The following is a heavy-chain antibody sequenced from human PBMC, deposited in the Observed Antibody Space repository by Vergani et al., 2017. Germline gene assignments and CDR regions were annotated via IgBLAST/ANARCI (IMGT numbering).Heavy chain of an antibody. D-gene: IGHD3-9*01. Sequence: EVQLLESGGGLVQPGGSLRLSCAASGFTFSSYAMSWVGQAPGKGLEWVSAICGSGGSTYYADSVKGRFTISRDNSKNTLYLQMNSLRAEDTAIYYCAKDILTNYIRDFWDYWGQGTLVTVSS. CDR3: AKDILTNYIRDFWDY. CDR1: GFTFSSYA. V-gene: IGHV3-23*01. J-gene: IGHJ4*02. CDR2: ICGSGGST.